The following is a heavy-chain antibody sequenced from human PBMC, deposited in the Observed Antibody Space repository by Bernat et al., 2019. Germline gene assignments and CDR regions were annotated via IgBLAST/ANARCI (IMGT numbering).Heavy chain of an antibody. V-gene: IGHV3-64*01. CDR1: GFTFSTYP. CDR2: ILGDGGTT. D-gene: IGHD6-13*01. Sequence: EVQLVESGGGLVQPGGSLRLSCAASGFTFSTYPMHWVRQAPGEGLEYVSSILGDGGTTWYANSVKGRFTISRDNSKNTLYLQMNSLRAEDTTVYYCAKDLIAAAGGDYWGQGTLVTVSS. J-gene: IGHJ4*02. CDR3: AKDLIAAAGGDY.